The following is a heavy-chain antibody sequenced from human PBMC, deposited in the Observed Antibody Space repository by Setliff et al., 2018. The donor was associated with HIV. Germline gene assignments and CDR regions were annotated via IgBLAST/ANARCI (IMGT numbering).Heavy chain of an antibody. CDR2: ISGDSNHI. Sequence: GGSLRLSCAASGFTFRDYAMIWVRQAPGMGLEWVSTISGDSNHIYYADSVKGRFTISRDNAKNSVYLQMNSLRAEDTAMYYCTRDLNLPGGEDFDFWGQGTMVTVSS. CDR1: GFTFRDYA. J-gene: IGHJ3*01. D-gene: IGHD2-2*01. CDR3: TRDLNLPGGEDFDF. V-gene: IGHV3-21*01.